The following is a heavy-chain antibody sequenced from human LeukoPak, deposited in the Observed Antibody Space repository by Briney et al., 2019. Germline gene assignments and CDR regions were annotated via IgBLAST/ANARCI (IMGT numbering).Heavy chain of an antibody. V-gene: IGHV3-21*01. Sequence: PGGPLRLSCAASGFTFRSFSMNWVRQPPGKGLEWVSSISSSSIYMNYADSLKGRFTISRDNAKNLLYLQMNTLRAEDTAVYYCARVQCSGGRCNDAFDIWGQGTMVTVSS. J-gene: IGHJ3*02. CDR1: GFTFRSFS. D-gene: IGHD2-15*01. CDR2: ISSSSIYM. CDR3: ARVQCSGGRCNDAFDI.